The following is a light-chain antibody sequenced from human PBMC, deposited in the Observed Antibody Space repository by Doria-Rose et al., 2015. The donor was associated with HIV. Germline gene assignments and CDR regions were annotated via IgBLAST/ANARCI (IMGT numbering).Light chain of an antibody. CDR2: GNH. J-gene: IGLJ2*01. CDR1: SSNIGAGYD. CDR3: QSYDRTLSGSVV. V-gene: IGLV1-40*01. Sequence: QPGLTQPPSVSGAPGRRVTISCTGSSSNIGAGYDVHWYQHLPGTAPKLLIYGNHNRPSGVPDRFSGSKSGTSASLAITGLQAEDEADYYCQSYDRTLSGSVVFGGGTKRTVL.